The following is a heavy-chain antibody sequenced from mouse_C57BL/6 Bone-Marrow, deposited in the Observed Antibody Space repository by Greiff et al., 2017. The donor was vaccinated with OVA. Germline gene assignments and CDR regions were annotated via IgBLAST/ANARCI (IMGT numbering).Heavy chain of an antibody. CDR3: ATLDGDDEGYYFDD. CDR2: INPNNGGT. CDR1: GYTFTDYY. J-gene: IGHJ2*01. V-gene: IGHV1-26*01. D-gene: IGHD2-2*01. Sequence: EVQLQQSGPELVKPGASVKISCKASGYTFTDYYMNWVKQSHGKSLEWIGDINPNNGGTSYNQKFKGKATLTVDKSSSTAYMEIRSLTSEDAAVYYCATLDGDDEGYYFDDWGKGTTLTVSS.